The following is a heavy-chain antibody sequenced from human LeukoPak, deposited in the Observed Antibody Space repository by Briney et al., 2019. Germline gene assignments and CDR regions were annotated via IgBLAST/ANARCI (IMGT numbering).Heavy chain of an antibody. D-gene: IGHD1-26*01. CDR1: GGTFSNYA. V-gene: IGHV1-69*05. CDR3: AKDDGSATMGFDS. CDR2: IIPIFRTT. J-gene: IGHJ5*01. Sequence: GASVKVSCKASGGTFSNYAFSWVRQAPGQGLEWMGGIIPIFRTTNYAEQFQGRVTITTDESTNTAYLDLSSLRSEDRAVYYCAKDDGSATMGFDSWGQGTLVSVSS.